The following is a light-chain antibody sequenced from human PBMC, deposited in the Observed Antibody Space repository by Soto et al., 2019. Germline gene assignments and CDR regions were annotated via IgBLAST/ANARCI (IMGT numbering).Light chain of an antibody. CDR3: QQSYRTPPWT. Sequence: DIQMTQSPSSLSASVGDRVTITCRASQDISNYLAWYQKKPGKAPKLLLYDASTLQSGVPSRFSGSGSGTDFTLTISRLHPGDFATYYCQQSYRTPPWTVDKGTKV. CDR1: QDISNY. V-gene: IGKV1-39*01. CDR2: DAS. J-gene: IGKJ1*01.